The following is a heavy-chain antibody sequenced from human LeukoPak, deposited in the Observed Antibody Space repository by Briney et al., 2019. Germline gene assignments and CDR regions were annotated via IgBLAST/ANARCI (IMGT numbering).Heavy chain of an antibody. J-gene: IGHJ4*02. D-gene: IGHD6-19*01. Sequence: PGGSLRLSCAASGFTVSSNYMSWVRQAPGKGVGWASGIYSGGSTYYSDSVKGGFTISRDNSKNPLYLQMNSLRAEDTAVYYCARDSPSRGWPLDYWGQGTLVTVSS. CDR3: ARDSPSRGWPLDY. CDR1: GFTVSSNY. V-gene: IGHV3-66*01. CDR2: IYSGGST.